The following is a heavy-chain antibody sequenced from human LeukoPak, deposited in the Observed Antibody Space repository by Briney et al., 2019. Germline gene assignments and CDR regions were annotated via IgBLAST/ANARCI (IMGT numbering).Heavy chain of an antibody. J-gene: IGHJ4*02. CDR2: IYYSGST. CDR1: GGSISSGGYY. Sequence: SETLSLTCTVSGGSISSGGYYWSWIRQHPGKGLEWIGYIYYSGSTYYNPSLKSRVTISVDTSKSQFSLKLSSVTAADTAVYYCARGLDYYDSTKFDYWGQGTLVTVSS. V-gene: IGHV4-31*03. D-gene: IGHD3-22*01. CDR3: ARGLDYYDSTKFDY.